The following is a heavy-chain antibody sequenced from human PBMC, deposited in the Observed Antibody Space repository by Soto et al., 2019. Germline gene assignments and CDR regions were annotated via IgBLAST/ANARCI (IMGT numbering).Heavy chain of an antibody. CDR2: IYATGTT. J-gene: IGHJ4*02. Sequence: PSETLSLTCTVSGASISGFYWSWIRKSAGKGLEWIGRIYATGTTDYNPSLKSRVMMSVDTSKKQFSLKLRSVTAADTAVYYCARGGTSVTTAYDYWGQGTLVTVSS. D-gene: IGHD4-17*01. CDR3: ARGGTSVTTAYDY. V-gene: IGHV4-4*07. CDR1: GASISGFY.